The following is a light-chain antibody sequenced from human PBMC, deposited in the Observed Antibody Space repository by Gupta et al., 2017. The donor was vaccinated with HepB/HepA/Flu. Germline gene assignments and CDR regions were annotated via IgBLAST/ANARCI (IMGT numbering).Light chain of an antibody. J-gene: IGKJ1*01. CDR2: DTS. CDR1: QSVNTN. CDR3: QQYGGSPPT. Sequence: VLTQSPGSLSLSPGESATLTCRASQSVNTNVAWYQQKPGQAPRLLFCDTSIRAAGIPDRFSGSGSGTDFTLTISSLESEDFAVFYCQQYGGSPPTFGQGTKVEIK. V-gene: IGKV3-20*01.